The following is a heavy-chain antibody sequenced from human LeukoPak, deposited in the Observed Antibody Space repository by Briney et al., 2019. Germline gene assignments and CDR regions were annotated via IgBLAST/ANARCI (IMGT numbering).Heavy chain of an antibody. CDR2: ISWNSGSI. V-gene: IGHV3-9*01. D-gene: IGHD3-10*01. Sequence: GGSLRLSCAASGFTFDDYAMHWVRQAPGKGLGGVSGISWNSGSIGYADSVKGRFTISRDNAKNPLYLQMHSLRAEDTALYYCAKAPRAGSVIDYWGQGTLVTVSS. CDR1: GFTFDDYA. CDR3: AKAPRAGSVIDY. J-gene: IGHJ4*02.